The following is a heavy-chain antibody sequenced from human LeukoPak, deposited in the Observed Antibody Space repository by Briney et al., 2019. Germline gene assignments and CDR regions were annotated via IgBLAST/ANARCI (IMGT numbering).Heavy chain of an antibody. Sequence: SVKVSCKASGGTFSSYAISWVRQAPGQGLEWMGGIIPIFGTANYAQKFQGRATITADESTSTAYMELSSLRSEDTAVYYCARAHCSSTSCYVRGVYYFDYWGQGTLVTVSS. CDR2: IIPIFGTA. CDR3: ARAHCSSTSCYVRGVYYFDY. D-gene: IGHD2-2*01. CDR1: GGTFSSYA. J-gene: IGHJ4*02. V-gene: IGHV1-69*13.